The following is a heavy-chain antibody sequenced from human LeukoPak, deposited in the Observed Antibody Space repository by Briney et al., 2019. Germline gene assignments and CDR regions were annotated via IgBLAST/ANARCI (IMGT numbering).Heavy chain of an antibody. D-gene: IGHD6-13*01. CDR1: GYTFTGYY. Sequence: ASVKVSCKASGYTFTGYYMHWVRQAPGQGLEWMGWINPNSGGTNYAQKFQGRVTMTRDTSISTAYMELSRLRSDDTAVYYCASEATRRAAAANYWGQGTLVTVSS. CDR3: ASEATRRAAAANY. V-gene: IGHV1-2*02. CDR2: INPNSGGT. J-gene: IGHJ4*02.